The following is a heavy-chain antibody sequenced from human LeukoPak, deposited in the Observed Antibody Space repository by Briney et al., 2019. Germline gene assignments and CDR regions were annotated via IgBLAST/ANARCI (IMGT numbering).Heavy chain of an antibody. CDR1: GYSFTSYW. D-gene: IGHD5-12*01. CDR3: ARVGYSGYDSIMTLDY. V-gene: IGHV5-10-1*01. Sequence: GESLKISCKGSGYSFTSYWISWVRQMPGKGLEWMGRIDPSDSYTNYSPSFQGHVTISADKSISTAYLQWSSLKASDTAMYYCARVGYSGYDSIMTLDYWGQGTLVTVSS. J-gene: IGHJ4*02. CDR2: IDPSDSYT.